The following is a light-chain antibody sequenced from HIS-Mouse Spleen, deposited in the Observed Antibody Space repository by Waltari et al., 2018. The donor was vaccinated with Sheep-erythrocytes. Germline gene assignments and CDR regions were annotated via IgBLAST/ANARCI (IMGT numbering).Light chain of an antibody. V-gene: IGKV3-11*01. J-gene: IGKJ2*01. CDR2: DAS. CDR1: QSVSSY. Sequence: DIVLTHPPATLSLSPGERATLSCRASQSVSSYLAWYQQNPAQAPMLLIYDASHRATGIPARFSGSGSGTDFTLTISSLEPEDFAVYYCQQRSNWYTFGQGTKLEIK. CDR3: QQRSNWYT.